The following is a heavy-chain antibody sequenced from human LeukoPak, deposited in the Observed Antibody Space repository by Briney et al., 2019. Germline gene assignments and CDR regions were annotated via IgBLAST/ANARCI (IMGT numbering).Heavy chain of an antibody. D-gene: IGHD1-1*01. CDR1: GYSFTNYW. CDR3: ARNWNYIDY. J-gene: IGHJ4*02. CDR2: IYPDDSDT. V-gene: IGHV5-51*01. Sequence: GESLKISCKASGYSFTNYWIGWVRQMPGKGLEWMGIIYPDDSDTRYSPSFQGQVTISADKSISTAYLQWSSLKASDTAKYYCARNWNYIDYWGQGTLVTVSS.